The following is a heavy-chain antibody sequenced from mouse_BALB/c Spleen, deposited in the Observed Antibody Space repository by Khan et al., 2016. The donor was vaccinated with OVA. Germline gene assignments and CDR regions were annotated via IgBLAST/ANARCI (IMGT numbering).Heavy chain of an antibody. V-gene: IGHV1-7*01. CDR1: GYTFTSYW. CDR3: ARGRIDY. CDR2: INPSSGYT. J-gene: IGHJ2*01. Sequence: QVQLQQSGAELAKPGASVKMSCKASGYTFTSYWMHWVKQRPGQGLEWIGYINPSSGYTEYNQNFKDKATLTADKSSSTAYMQLSSLTSEDSAVYDCARGRIDYWGQGTTRTVSS. D-gene: IGHD1-1*01.